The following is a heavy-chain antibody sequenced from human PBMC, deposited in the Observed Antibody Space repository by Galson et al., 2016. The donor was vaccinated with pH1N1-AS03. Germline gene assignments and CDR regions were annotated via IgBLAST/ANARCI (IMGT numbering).Heavy chain of an antibody. CDR2: IKQDGSAK. D-gene: IGHD3-10*01. J-gene: IGHJ4*02. CDR3: TRENRGASDY. Sequence: SLRLSCAASGFTLSNYWMRWVRQAPGKGLEWVANIKQDGSAKQYVDSVKGRFTISRDNVKNSLYLQMNSLRAEDTAVYFCTRENRGASDYWGQGTLVTVSS. V-gene: IGHV3-7*01. CDR1: GFTLSNYW.